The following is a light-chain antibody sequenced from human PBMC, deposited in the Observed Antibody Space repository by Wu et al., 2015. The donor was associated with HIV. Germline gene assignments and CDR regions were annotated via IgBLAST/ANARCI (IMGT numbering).Light chain of an antibody. V-gene: IGKV3-20*01. Sequence: EILLTQSPDTLSLSPGERATLSCRASQSLSSNFLAWYQQRPGQSPRLLIYGASSRATGIADRFSGSGSGTDFTLTISRLEPEDFAVYYCQQYGDSHLTFGGGTKIEIK. J-gene: IGKJ4*01. CDR3: QQYGDSHLT. CDR1: QSLSSNF. CDR2: GAS.